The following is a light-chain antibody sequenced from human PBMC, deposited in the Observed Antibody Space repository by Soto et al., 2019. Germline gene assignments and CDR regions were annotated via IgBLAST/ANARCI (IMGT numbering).Light chain of an antibody. Sequence: DVQMTQSPSTLSASVGDTVTVTCRASQSVSGWLAWYQQKPGKAPKLLIYKASTLKSGVPSRFSGSGSGTEFTLTISSLQPDDFATYYCQQYNSYPWTFGQRTKV. J-gene: IGKJ1*01. CDR3: QQYNSYPWT. CDR1: QSVSGW. V-gene: IGKV1-5*03. CDR2: KAS.